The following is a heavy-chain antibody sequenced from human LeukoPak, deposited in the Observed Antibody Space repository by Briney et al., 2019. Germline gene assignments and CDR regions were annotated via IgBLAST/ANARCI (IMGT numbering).Heavy chain of an antibody. J-gene: IGHJ4*02. CDR1: GYTFTGYY. D-gene: IGHD3-22*01. V-gene: IGHV1-2*02. Sequence: GASVKVSCKASGYTFTGYYIHWVRQAPGQGLEWMGWINPNSGGTNYAQKFQGRVTMTRDTSISTAYMELSRLRSDDTAVYYCARVKNYYDSSGYLYYFDYWGQETLVTVSS. CDR3: ARVKNYYDSSGYLYYFDY. CDR2: INPNSGGT.